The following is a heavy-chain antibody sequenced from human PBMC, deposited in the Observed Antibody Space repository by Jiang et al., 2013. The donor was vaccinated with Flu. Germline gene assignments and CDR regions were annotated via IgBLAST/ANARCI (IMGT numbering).Heavy chain of an antibody. Sequence: KPTQTLTLTCTFSGFSLSTSGMSVNWIRQSPGKALEWLARIDWDEDKFYSTSLKTRLTISKDASKDQVVLTMTNMDPVDTGTYYCARKVASRFYGSGGMDVWGQGTTVTVSS. J-gene: IGHJ6*02. CDR3: ARKVASRFYGSGGMDV. CDR1: GFSLSTSGMS. V-gene: IGHV2-70*04. D-gene: IGHD3-10*01. CDR2: IDWDEDK.